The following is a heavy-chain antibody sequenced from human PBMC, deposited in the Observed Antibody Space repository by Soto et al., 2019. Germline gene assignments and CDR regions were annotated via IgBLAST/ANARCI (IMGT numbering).Heavy chain of an antibody. J-gene: IGHJ6*02. V-gene: IGHV3-30-3*01. Sequence: GGSLRLSCAASGVTFSSYAMHWVRQAPGKGLEWVAVISYDGSNKYYADSVKGRFTISRDNSKNTLYLQMNSLRAEDTAVYYCAREGSSYGMDVWGQGTTVTVSS. CDR1: GVTFSSYA. CDR2: ISYDGSNK. CDR3: AREGSSYGMDV.